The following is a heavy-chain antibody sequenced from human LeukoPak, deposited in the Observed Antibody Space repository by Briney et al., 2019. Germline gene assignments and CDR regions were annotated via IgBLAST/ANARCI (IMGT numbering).Heavy chain of an antibody. D-gene: IGHD3-10*01. CDR2: IYASGST. CDR1: GGSISGYF. V-gene: IGHV4-4*07. Sequence: SETLSLTCTVSGGSISGYFWSWIRQPAGKGLEWIGRIYASGSTNYNPSLRSRVTMSVDTSKNQFSLRLSSVTAADTAVYYCARSRFEELLVALDIWGQGTMVIVSS. J-gene: IGHJ3*02. CDR3: ARSRFEELLVALDI.